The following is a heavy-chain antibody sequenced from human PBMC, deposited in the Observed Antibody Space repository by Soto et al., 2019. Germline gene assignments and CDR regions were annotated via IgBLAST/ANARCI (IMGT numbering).Heavy chain of an antibody. V-gene: IGHV5-10-1*01. D-gene: IGHD6-13*01. CDR3: ARDVRYSSSWYGGYWFDP. Sequence: PGASLKISCKGSGYSFTSYWISWVRQMPGKGLEWMGRIDPSDSYTNYSPSFQGHVTIPADKSISTAYLQWSSLKASDTAMYYCARDVRYSSSWYGGYWFDPWGQGTLVTVSS. J-gene: IGHJ5*02. CDR1: GYSFTSYW. CDR2: IDPSDSYT.